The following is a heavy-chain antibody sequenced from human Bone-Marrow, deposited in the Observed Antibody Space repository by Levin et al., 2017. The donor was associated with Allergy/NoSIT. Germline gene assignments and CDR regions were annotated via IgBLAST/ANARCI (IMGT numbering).Heavy chain of an antibody. J-gene: IGHJ4*02. CDR1: GSSISSGYY. CDR2: IYHSGST. V-gene: IGHV4-38-2*02. D-gene: IGHD3-16*01. Sequence: SETLSLTCTVSGSSISSGYYWGWIRQPPGKGLEWIGSIYHSGSTYYNPSLKSRVTISVDTSKNQFSLKLSSVTAADTAGYYCARERRRDYVWGSYEDYWGQGTLVTVSS. CDR3: ARERRRDYVWGSYEDY.